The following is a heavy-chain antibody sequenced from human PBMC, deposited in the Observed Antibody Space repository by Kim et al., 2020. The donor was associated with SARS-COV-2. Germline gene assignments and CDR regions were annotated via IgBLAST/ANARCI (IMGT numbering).Heavy chain of an antibody. J-gene: IGHJ4*02. CDR2: INHSGST. CDR3: ARAQYSSIFQQWLATPPFDY. D-gene: IGHD6-13*01. CDR1: GGSFSGYY. Sequence: SETLSLTCAVYGGSFSGYYWSWIRQPPGKGLEWIGEINHSGSTNYNPSLKSRVTISVDTSKNKFSLKLSSVTAADTAVYYCARAQYSSIFQQWLATPPFDYWGQGTLVTVSS. V-gene: IGHV4-34*01.